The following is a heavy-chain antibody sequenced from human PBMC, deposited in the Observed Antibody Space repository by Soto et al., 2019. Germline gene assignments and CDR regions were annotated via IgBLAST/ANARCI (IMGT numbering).Heavy chain of an antibody. CDR1: GFTFSSYA. CDR2: ISSNGGST. Sequence: PGGSLRLSCSASGFTFSSYAMHWVRQAPGKGLEYVSAISSNGGSTYYADSVKGRFTISRDNSKNTLYLQMSSLRAEDTAVYYCVKNSDEDIVVVVAATDYWGQGTLVTVSS. D-gene: IGHD2-15*01. J-gene: IGHJ4*02. CDR3: VKNSDEDIVVVVAATDY. V-gene: IGHV3-64D*08.